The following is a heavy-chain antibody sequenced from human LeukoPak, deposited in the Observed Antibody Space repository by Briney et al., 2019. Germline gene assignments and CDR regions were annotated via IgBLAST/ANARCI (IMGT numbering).Heavy chain of an antibody. V-gene: IGHV1-3*01. J-gene: IGHJ6*02. Sequence: ASVKVSCKASGYTFISYVMHWVRQAPGQRLEWMGWINAANGNTKYSQKFQGRVTITRDTSASTAYMELSSLRSEDTAVYYCARNPAITYCMDAWGQGTTVTVSS. CDR2: INAANGNT. CDR1: GYTFISYV. CDR3: ARNPAITYCMDA. D-gene: IGHD5-12*01.